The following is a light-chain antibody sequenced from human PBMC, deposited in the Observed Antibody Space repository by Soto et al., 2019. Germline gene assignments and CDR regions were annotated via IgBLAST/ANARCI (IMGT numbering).Light chain of an antibody. CDR3: QQYDQWWT. J-gene: IGKJ1*01. V-gene: IGKV3-15*01. CDR2: GAS. CDR1: QSINTN. Sequence: ETVMTQSPATLSVSPGERATFSCRASQSINTNLAWFQLKPGQAPRLLIYGASIRAASIPARFSGSGSGTEFSLTISSLQSEDFGVFFCQQYDQWWTFGQGTKVEVK.